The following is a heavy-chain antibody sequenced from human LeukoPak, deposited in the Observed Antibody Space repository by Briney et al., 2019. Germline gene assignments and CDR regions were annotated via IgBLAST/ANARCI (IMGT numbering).Heavy chain of an antibody. CDR1: GYTFTGYY. J-gene: IGHJ3*02. D-gene: IGHD4-11*01. CDR3: ARGYTNYGYVFDI. Sequence: ASVKVSCKASGYTFTGYYIQWVRQAPGQGLEWMGWINPHSGGTNYAQEFQGRVTMTRDTSISTAYMELSSLRPDDTAVYYCARGYTNYGYVFDIWGQGTMVTVSS. CDR2: INPHSGGT. V-gene: IGHV1-2*02.